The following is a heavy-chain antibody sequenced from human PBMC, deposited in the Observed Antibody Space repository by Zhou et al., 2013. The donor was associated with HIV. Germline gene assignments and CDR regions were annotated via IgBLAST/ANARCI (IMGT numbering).Heavy chain of an antibody. J-gene: IGHJ6*02. Sequence: QVQLVQSGAVVKQPGASVKVSCKASGYTFIGYYMFWVRQAPGQGLEWMGWIDPNSGATNYAQRFQGRVTMTRDASITTAYMELSSLQYDDTSVYYCAREITGYYYGMDVWGQGTTVTVSS. V-gene: IGHV1-2*02. CDR3: AREITGYYYGMDV. CDR1: GYTFIGYY. CDR2: IDPNSGAT.